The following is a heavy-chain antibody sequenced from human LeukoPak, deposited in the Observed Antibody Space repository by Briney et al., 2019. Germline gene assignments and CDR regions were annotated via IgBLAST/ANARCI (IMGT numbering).Heavy chain of an antibody. CDR3: ARDRITMVRGVRNWFDP. CDR2: INPNSGGT. J-gene: IGHJ5*02. D-gene: IGHD3-10*01. Sequence: ASVKVSCKASGYTFTGYYMHWVRQAPGQGLEWMGWINPNSGGTNYAQKLQGRVTMTTDTSTSTAYMELRSLRSDDTAVYYCARDRITMVRGVRNWFDPWGQGTLVTVSS. V-gene: IGHV1-2*02. CDR1: GYTFTGYY.